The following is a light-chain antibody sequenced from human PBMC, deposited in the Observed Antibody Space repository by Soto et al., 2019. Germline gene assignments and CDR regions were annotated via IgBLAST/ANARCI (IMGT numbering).Light chain of an antibody. Sequence: EVVLTQSPGTVSLSPGERATLSCRASQSVSSSYLAWYQHKRGQAPRLLMYGASSRATGVPDRFSGWGSGTDLTLTISRLEPEDFAVYYCHQYGTSPQTFGQGTKVDIK. CDR1: QSVSSSY. V-gene: IGKV3-20*01. CDR2: GAS. J-gene: IGKJ1*01. CDR3: HQYGTSPQT.